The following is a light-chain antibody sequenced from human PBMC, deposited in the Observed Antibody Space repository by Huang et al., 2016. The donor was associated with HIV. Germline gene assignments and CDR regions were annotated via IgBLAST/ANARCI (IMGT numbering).Light chain of an antibody. CDR2: AAS. Sequence: DIQMTQSPSSLSASVGDRVTITCRASQSISSYLNWYQQKPGKAPTLLIYAASSLQSGVPSRFSGSGSGTDFTLTIRSLQPEDFATYYCQQSYNTPRTFGQGTKVEIK. CDR1: QSISSY. V-gene: IGKV1-39*01. J-gene: IGKJ1*01. CDR3: QQSYNTPRT.